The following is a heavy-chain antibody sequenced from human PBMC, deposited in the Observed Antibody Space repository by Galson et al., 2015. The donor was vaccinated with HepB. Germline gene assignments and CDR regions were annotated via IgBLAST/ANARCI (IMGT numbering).Heavy chain of an antibody. CDR3: ARKQEGRWQQLSD. J-gene: IGHJ4*02. CDR2: IAYDGSNQ. V-gene: IGHV3-30-3*01. CDR1: GFTFSNYA. Sequence: SLRLSCAASGFTFSNYAMHWVRQAPGKGLEWMAVIAYDGSNQYYADSVKGRFTISRDNSKSTLYLQMNSLIPEDTAVYHCARKQEGRWQQLSDWGQGTLVTVSS. D-gene: IGHD5-24*01.